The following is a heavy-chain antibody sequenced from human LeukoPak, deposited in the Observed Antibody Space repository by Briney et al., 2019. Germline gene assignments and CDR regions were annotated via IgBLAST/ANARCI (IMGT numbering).Heavy chain of an antibody. CDR3: AGVLHSACSSSWYSSWSYCFDY. Sequence: ASVKVSCKASGYTFTSYDINWVRQATGQGLEWMGWMNPNSGNTGYAQKFQGRVTMTRNTSISTAYMELSSLRSEDSAVDYCAGVLHSACSSSWYSSWSYCFDYWGQGTLVTVSS. CDR2: MNPNSGNT. D-gene: IGHD6-13*01. CDR1: GYTFTSYD. J-gene: IGHJ4*02. V-gene: IGHV1-8*01.